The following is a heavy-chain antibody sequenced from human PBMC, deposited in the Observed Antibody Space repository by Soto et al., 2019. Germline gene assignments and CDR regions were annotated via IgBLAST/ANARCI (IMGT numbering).Heavy chain of an antibody. CDR1: GFTFSSYA. V-gene: IGHV3-23*01. J-gene: IGHJ6*02. CDR3: AKDQDIVVGYGMDV. D-gene: IGHD2-2*01. Sequence: AGGSLRLSCAASGFTFSSYAMSWVRQAPGKGLEWVSAISGSGGSTYYADSVKGRFTISRDNSKNTLYLQMNSLRAEDTAVYYCAKDQDIVVGYGMDVWGQGTTVTVSS. CDR2: ISGSGGST.